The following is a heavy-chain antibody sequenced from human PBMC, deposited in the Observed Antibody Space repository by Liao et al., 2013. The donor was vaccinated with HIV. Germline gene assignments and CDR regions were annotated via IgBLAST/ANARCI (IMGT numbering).Heavy chain of an antibody. Sequence: QVQLQQWGAGLLKPSETLSLTCAVYGGSFSGYYWSWIRQPPGKGLEWIGEINHSGSTNYNPSLKSRVTISVDTSKNQFSLKLSSVTAADTAVYYCARRPRGTVTGPVRFDYWGQGTLVTVSS. CDR1: GGSFSGYY. CDR3: ARRPRGTVTGPVRFDY. D-gene: IGHD6-19*01. CDR2: INHSGST. J-gene: IGHJ4*02. V-gene: IGHV4-34*01.